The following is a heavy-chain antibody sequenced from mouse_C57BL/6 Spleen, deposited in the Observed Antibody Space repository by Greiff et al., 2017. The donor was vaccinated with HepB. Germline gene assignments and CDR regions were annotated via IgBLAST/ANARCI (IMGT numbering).Heavy chain of an antibody. D-gene: IGHD1-1*01. Sequence: EVQLQQSGPGLVKPSQSLSLTCSVTGYSITSGYYWNWIRQFPGNKLEWMGYISYDGSNNYNPSFKNRISITRDTSKNQFFLKLNSVTTEDTATYYCAVVARGYAMDYWGQGTSVTVSS. CDR3: AVVARGYAMDY. CDR2: ISYDGSN. CDR1: GYSITSGYY. V-gene: IGHV3-6*01. J-gene: IGHJ4*01.